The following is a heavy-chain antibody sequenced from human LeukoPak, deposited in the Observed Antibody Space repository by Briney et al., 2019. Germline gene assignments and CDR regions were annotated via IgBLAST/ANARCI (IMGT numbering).Heavy chain of an antibody. CDR3: ATGSGDFDH. J-gene: IGHJ4*02. CDR1: GGSISSHY. D-gene: IGHD1-14*01. CDR2: IYYSGST. V-gene: IGHV4-59*11. Sequence: SETLSLTCTVSGGSISSHYWSWIRQPPGKGLEWIGYIYYSGSTNYNPSLKSRVTISVDTSKNQFSLKLSSVTAADTAVYYCATGSGDFDHWGQGTLVTVSS.